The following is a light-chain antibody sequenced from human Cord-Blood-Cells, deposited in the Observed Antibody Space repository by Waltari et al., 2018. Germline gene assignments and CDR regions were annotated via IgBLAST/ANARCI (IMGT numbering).Light chain of an antibody. CDR2: DAS. CDR3: QQRSNWVFT. V-gene: IGKV1-33*01. Sequence: DIEMTQSPSSLSASVGDRVTITCQASQDISNYLNWYQQKPGKAPKLLIYDASNLETGVPSRFSGSGSGTDFTFTISSLEPEDFAVYYCQQRSNWVFTFGPGTKVDIK. CDR1: QDISNY. J-gene: IGKJ3*01.